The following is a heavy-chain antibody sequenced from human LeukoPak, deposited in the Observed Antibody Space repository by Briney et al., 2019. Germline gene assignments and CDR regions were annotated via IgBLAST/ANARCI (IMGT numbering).Heavy chain of an antibody. CDR1: GFTFSSYG. Sequence: GGSLRLSCAASGFTFSSYGMHWVRQAPGKGLEWVAFIRYDGSNKYYADSVKGRFTISRDNSKNTLYLQMNSLRAEDTAVHCCAKDLREVTKQPTWSDTWGQGNPVTVSS. CDR3: AKDLREVTKQPTWSDT. J-gene: IGHJ5*02. V-gene: IGHV3-30*02. CDR2: IRYDGSNK. D-gene: IGHD1/OR15-1a*01.